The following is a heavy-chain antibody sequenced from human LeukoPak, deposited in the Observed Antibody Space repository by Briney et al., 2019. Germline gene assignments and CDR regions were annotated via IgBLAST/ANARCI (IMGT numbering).Heavy chain of an antibody. CDR3: ARENWVFDY. J-gene: IGHJ4*02. D-gene: IGHD7-27*01. CDR2: VYRSGTT. V-gene: IGHV4-38-2*02. Sequence: SETLSLTCVVSGYSISSGYHWGWIRQPPGKGLERIGSVYRSGTTYYDPSLKSRVTISVDTSKNQISLKVRSVTAADTAMYYCARENWVFDYWGQGILVTVSS. CDR1: GYSISSGYH.